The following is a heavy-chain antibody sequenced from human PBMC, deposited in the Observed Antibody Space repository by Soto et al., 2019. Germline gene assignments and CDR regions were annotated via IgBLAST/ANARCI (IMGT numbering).Heavy chain of an antibody. D-gene: IGHD3-10*01. CDR2: IIPILGIA. J-gene: IGHJ3*02. CDR1: GGTFSSYT. V-gene: IGHV1-69*02. CDR3: ASRGSWGSGSFDAFDI. Sequence: QVQLVQSGAEVKKPGSSVKVSCKASGGTFSSYTISWVRQAPGQGLEWMGRIIPILGIANYAQKFQGRVTITADKSTSTGYMELSSLRSEDTAVYYCASRGSWGSGSFDAFDIWGQGTMVTVSS.